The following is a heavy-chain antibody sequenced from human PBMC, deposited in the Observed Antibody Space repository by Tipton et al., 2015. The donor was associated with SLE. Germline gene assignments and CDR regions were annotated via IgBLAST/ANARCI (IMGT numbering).Heavy chain of an antibody. CDR2: INYGGST. CDR3: ARDLFYDSSGYPSP. J-gene: IGHJ5*02. V-gene: IGHV4-59*01. CDR1: GGSIGRYY. Sequence: TLSLTCTVSGGSIGRYYWSWMRPAPGKGLEWIGYINYGGSTKYNPPLKSRVTIPVDTSKNQFSLKLSSVTAADTAVYYCARDLFYDSSGYPSPWGQGTLVTVSS. D-gene: IGHD3-22*01.